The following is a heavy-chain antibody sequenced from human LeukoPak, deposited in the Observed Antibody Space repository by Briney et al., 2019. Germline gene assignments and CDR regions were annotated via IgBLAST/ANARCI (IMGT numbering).Heavy chain of an antibody. V-gene: IGHV1-3*01. CDR1: GYTFTSYA. Sequence: GASVKVSCKASGYTFTSYAMHWVRQAPGQRLEWMGWTNAGNGNTKYSQKFQGRVTITRDTSASTAYMELSSLRSEDTAVYYCARAGQWQYYFDYWGQGTLVTVSS. J-gene: IGHJ4*02. CDR2: TNAGNGNT. CDR3: ARAGQWQYYFDY. D-gene: IGHD6-19*01.